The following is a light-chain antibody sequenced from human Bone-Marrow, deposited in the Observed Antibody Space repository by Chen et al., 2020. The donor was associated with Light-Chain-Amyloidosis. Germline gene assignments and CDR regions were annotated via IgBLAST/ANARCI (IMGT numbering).Light chain of an antibody. CDR3: QQYGTSPLT. Sequence: EIVSTQCTGTLPLSPGEGANLPCRASQTISSNYLTWYQQKFGQAPRLLIYGSSSRATGIPDRFTGSGSGTDFTLTINRLEPEDFAMYYCQQYGTSPLTFGGGTKVEIK. CDR2: GSS. V-gene: IGKV3-20*01. CDR1: QTISSNY. J-gene: IGKJ4*01.